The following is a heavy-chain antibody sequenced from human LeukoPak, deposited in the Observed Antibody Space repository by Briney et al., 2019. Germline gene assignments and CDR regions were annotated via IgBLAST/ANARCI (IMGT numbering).Heavy chain of an antibody. Sequence: GGSLRLSCAASGFTFVDYAMHWVRQALGKGLEWVSGISWNSGSIGYADSVKGRFTISRDNAKNSLYLQMNSLRAEDTALYYCAKDIFSQDYYDSSGYLPSSFDYWGQGTLVTVSS. CDR1: GFTFVDYA. V-gene: IGHV3-9*01. CDR3: AKDIFSQDYYDSSGYLPSSFDY. D-gene: IGHD3-22*01. CDR2: ISWNSGSI. J-gene: IGHJ4*02.